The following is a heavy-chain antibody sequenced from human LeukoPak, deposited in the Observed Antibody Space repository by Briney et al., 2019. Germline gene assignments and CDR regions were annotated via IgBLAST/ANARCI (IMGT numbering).Heavy chain of an antibody. CDR1: GFTFSSYW. D-gene: IGHD2-2*02. J-gene: IGHJ4*02. Sequence: GGSLRLSCAASGFTFSSYWMSWVRQAPGKGLEWVANIKQDGSEKYYVDSVKGRFTISRDNAKNTLYLQMNSLRAEDTAVYYCARVGGYCSSTSCYRYFDYWGQGTLVTVSS. CDR3: ARVGGYCSSTSCYRYFDY. CDR2: IKQDGSEK. V-gene: IGHV3-7*01.